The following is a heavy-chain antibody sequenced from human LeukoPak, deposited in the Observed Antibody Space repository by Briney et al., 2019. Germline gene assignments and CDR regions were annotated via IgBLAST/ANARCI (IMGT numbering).Heavy chain of an antibody. CDR2: IIPMFGTT. Sequence: EASVKVSCKASGGTFSSYAVSWVRQAPGQGLEWMGRIIPMFGTTNYAQSFQGRLTTTMDKSTTTAYMEPSSQRFEDTAMYYCARGNYYDSSGYFDWGQGTLVTVSS. CDR1: GGTFSSYA. D-gene: IGHD3-22*01. J-gene: IGHJ4*02. V-gene: IGHV1-69*05. CDR3: ARGNYYDSSGYFD.